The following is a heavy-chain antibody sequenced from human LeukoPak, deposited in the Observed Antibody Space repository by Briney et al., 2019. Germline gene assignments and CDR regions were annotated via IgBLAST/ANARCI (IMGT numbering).Heavy chain of an antibody. CDR3: ARDLYGDYDIGY. J-gene: IGHJ4*02. Sequence: ASVKVSCTASGYTFTSFTMHWVRQAPGQGLEWMGWINADNGLTEYSQRFQGRVTITRDTSASTAYMELSSLRSEDTAVYYCARDLYGDYDIGYWGQGTLVTVSS. V-gene: IGHV1-3*01. CDR1: GYTFTSFT. D-gene: IGHD4-17*01. CDR2: INADNGLT.